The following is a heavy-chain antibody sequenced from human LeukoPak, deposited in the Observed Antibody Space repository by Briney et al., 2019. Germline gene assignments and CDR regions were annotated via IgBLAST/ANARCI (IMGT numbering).Heavy chain of an antibody. D-gene: IGHD6-13*01. J-gene: IGHJ6*02. V-gene: IGHV3-21*04. CDR3: ARGAAPYYYYGMDV. Sequence: GGSLRLSCAASGFTFSSYSMNWVRQAPGKGLEWVSSISSSSSYIYYADSVKGRFTISRDNAKNSLYLQMNSLRAEDTAMYYCARGAAPYYYYGMDVWGQGTTVTVSS. CDR2: ISSSSSYI. CDR1: GFTFSSYS.